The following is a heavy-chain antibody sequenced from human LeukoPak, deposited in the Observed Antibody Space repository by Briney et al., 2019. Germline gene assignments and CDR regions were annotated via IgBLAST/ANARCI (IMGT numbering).Heavy chain of an antibody. D-gene: IGHD3-22*01. J-gene: IGHJ6*02. CDR1: GFTFSSYG. CDR3: AKEGYYDSSGWGNSMDD. CDR2: ISYDGSNK. V-gene: IGHV3-30*18. Sequence: GGSLRLSCAASGFTFSSYGMHWVRQAPGKGLEWVAVISYDGSNKYYADSVKGRFTISRDNSKNTLYLQMNSLRAEDTAVYYCAKEGYYDSSGWGNSMDDWGQGTTVTVSS.